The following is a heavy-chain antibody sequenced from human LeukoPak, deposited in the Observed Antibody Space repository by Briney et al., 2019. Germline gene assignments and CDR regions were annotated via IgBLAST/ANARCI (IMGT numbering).Heavy chain of an antibody. D-gene: IGHD2-2*01. CDR3: AVVRGTSSFSDY. CDR1: GFTFSSYS. CDR2: ISSSSSYI. J-gene: IGHJ4*02. V-gene: IGHV3-21*01. Sequence: GGSLRLSCAASGFTFSSYSMNWVRQAPGKGLEWVSSISSSSSYIYYADSVKGRFTISRDNAKNSLYLQMNSLRAEDTAVYYCAVVRGTSSFSDYWGQGTLVTVSS.